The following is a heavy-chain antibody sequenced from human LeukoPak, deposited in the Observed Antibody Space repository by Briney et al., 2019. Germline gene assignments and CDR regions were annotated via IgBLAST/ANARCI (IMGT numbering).Heavy chain of an antibody. Sequence: GGSLRLSCAAFGFIFSTYDMHWVGQAPGKGLEWVAVIWSDGSNENYADSVKGRFTISKDNSKNTLYLQMNSLRAEDTAVYYCASDKGARAFDMWGQEPMVTVSS. V-gene: IGHV3-33*01. CDR2: IWSDGSNE. CDR3: ASDKGARAFDM. D-gene: IGHD5-12*01. CDR1: GFIFSTYD. J-gene: IGHJ3*02.